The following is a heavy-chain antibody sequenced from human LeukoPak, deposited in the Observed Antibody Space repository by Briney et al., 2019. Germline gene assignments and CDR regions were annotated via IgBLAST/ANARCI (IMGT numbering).Heavy chain of an antibody. CDR1: GCTFSSYA. Sequence: ASVKVSCKASGCTFSSYAISWVRQAPGQGLEWMGRIIPIFGIANYAQKFQGRVTITADKSTSTAYMQLSSLRSEDTAVYYCARDRGCSGGSCYSTGNYFDYWGQGTLVTVSS. V-gene: IGHV1-69*04. J-gene: IGHJ4*02. CDR2: IIPIFGIA. D-gene: IGHD2-15*01. CDR3: ARDRGCSGGSCYSTGNYFDY.